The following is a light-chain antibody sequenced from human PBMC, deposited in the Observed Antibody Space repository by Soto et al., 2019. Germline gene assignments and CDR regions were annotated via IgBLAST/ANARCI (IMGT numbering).Light chain of an antibody. CDR3: SSYAGSNNVV. Sequence: QSALTQPPSASGSPGQSVTISCTGTSSDVGDYKYVSWYQQHPGKAPKLMIYEVIKRPSGVPDRFSGSKSGNTASLTVSGLQAEDEANYYCSSYAGSNNVVFGGGTKLTVL. CDR1: SSDVGDYKY. V-gene: IGLV2-8*01. J-gene: IGLJ2*01. CDR2: EVI.